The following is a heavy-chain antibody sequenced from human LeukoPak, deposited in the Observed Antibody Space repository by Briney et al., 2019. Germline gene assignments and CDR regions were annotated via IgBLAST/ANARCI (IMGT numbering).Heavy chain of an antibody. J-gene: IGHJ4*02. CDR2: ISAYNGNT. Sequence: APVNVSCKASGYTFTSSGISSGRQAPGQGLEWMGWISAYNGNTNYAQKLQGRVTMPTDTSTSTAYMELRSLRSDDTAVYYCARDIGGSSGYYFDYWGQGTLVTVSS. V-gene: IGHV1-18*01. CDR1: GYTFTSSG. D-gene: IGHD3-22*01. CDR3: ARDIGGSSGYYFDY.